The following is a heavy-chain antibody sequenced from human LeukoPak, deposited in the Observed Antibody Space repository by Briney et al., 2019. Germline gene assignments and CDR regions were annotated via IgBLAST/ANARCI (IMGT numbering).Heavy chain of an antibody. CDR1: GYTFTSYD. Sequence: ASVKVSCKASGYTFTSYDINWLRQATGQGLEWMGWMNPNSGNTGYAQKFQGRVTITRNTSISTGYMELSSLRSEDTAVYYCARFLGSGSHNYYYYYYMDVWGKGTTVTVSS. D-gene: IGHD3-10*01. CDR3: ARFLGSGSHNYYYYYYMDV. V-gene: IGHV1-8*03. J-gene: IGHJ6*03. CDR2: MNPNSGNT.